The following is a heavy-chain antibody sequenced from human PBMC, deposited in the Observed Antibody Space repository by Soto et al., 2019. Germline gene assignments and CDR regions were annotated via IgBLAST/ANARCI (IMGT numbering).Heavy chain of an antibody. CDR3: AHTWGLPFDY. V-gene: IGHV2-5*01. CDR1: GFSLRTTGVG. Sequence: QITLKESGPTLVEPTQTLTLTCTYSGFSLRTTGVGVGWIRQPPGKALEWLGIIYWNDDKRYSPSLKNRFTLTSDISKSQVVLTSTNMDPVDTATYYCAHTWGLPFDYWGQGTLFIVSS. D-gene: IGHD3-16*01. J-gene: IGHJ4*02. CDR2: IYWNDDK.